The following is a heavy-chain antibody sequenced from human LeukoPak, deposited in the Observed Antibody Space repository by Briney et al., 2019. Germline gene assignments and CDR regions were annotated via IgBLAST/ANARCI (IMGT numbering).Heavy chain of an antibody. CDR3: APYDSDGGLFDY. J-gene: IGHJ4*02. CDR1: GFSFSSYA. Sequence: GGSLRLSCAASGFSFSSYAMSWVRQAPGKGLEWVSSFSGSGGSTYYADSVKGRFTISRDNSKNTLYLQMMSLRAEDTAVYYCAPYDSDGGLFDYWGQGTLVTVSS. CDR2: FSGSGGST. D-gene: IGHD3-22*01. V-gene: IGHV3-23*01.